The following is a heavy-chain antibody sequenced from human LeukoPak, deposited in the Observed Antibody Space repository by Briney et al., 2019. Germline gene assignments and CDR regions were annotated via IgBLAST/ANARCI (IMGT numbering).Heavy chain of an antibody. D-gene: IGHD1-14*01. CDR3: ARDFMYNTLCTGC. Sequence: GGSLRLSCAVSGFTFSRYSMNWVRQAPGKGLEWVSFISTSSSYIYYADSVKGRFTISRDNAKNTLYLQMNSLRAEDTAVYYCARDFMYNTLCTGCWGQGTLVTVSS. CDR1: GFTFSRYS. CDR2: ISTSSSYI. V-gene: IGHV3-21*01. J-gene: IGHJ4*02.